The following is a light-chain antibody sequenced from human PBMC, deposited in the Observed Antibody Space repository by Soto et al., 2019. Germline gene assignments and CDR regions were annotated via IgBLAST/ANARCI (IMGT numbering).Light chain of an antibody. CDR1: QSVSSN. Sequence: EIVMTQSPATLSVSPGERAILSCRASQSVSSNLAWYQQKPGQAPRLLMYGASSRATGLPDRFSGSGSGTDFTLTISRLEPEDFAVYYCQQYGSSPQTFGQGTKVEIK. V-gene: IGKV3-20*01. J-gene: IGKJ1*01. CDR2: GAS. CDR3: QQYGSSPQT.